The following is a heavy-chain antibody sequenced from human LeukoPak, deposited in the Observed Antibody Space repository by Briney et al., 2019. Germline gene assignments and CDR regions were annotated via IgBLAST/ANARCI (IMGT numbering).Heavy chain of an antibody. CDR3: ARSIVVVPAAIGWFDP. CDR2: IIPIFGTA. CDR1: GGTFSSYA. Sequence: SVKVSCKASGGTFSSYAISWVRQAPGQGLEWIGGIIPIFGTANYAQKFQGRVTITTDESTSTAYMELSSLGSEDTAVYYCARSIVVVPAAIGWFDPWGQGTLVTVSS. J-gene: IGHJ5*02. V-gene: IGHV1-69*05. D-gene: IGHD2-2*02.